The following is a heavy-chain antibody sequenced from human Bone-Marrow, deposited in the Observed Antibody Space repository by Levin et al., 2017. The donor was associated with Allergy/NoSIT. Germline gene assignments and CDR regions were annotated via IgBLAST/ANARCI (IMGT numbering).Heavy chain of an antibody. CDR2: LYSRGDT. CDR1: GFTISSKY. D-gene: IGHD2-15*01. V-gene: IGHV3-53*01. CDR3: ARLGLGHCSGDTCWDACDL. J-gene: IGHJ3*01. Sequence: GGSLRLSCEASGFTISSKYMTWVRQAPGKGLEWVSVLYSRGDTYYADSVKGRFTMSRDNSKNTVYLQMNSLRAEDTAVYYCARLGLGHCSGDTCWDACDLWGQGTMVTVSS.